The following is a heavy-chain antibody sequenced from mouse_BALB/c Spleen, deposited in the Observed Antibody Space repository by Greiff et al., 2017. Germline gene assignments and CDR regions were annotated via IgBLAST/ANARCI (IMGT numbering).Heavy chain of an antibody. CDR2: ISYSGST. Sequence: EVKLVESGPGLVKPSQSLSLTCTVTGYSITSDYAWNWIRQFPGNKLEWMGYISYSGSTSYNPSLKSRISITRDTSKNQFFLQLNSVTTEDTATYYCAGYDGYLYAMDYWGQGTSVTVSS. CDR3: AGYDGYLYAMDY. CDR1: GYSITSDYA. V-gene: IGHV3-2*02. J-gene: IGHJ4*01. D-gene: IGHD2-3*01.